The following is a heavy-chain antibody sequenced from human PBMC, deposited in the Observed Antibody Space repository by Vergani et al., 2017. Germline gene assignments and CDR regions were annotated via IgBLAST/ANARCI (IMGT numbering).Heavy chain of an antibody. CDR1: GGSFNAYY. CDR3: ARMGGYDEGDAFRIGYFDS. V-gene: IGHV4-31*11. J-gene: IGHJ4*02. Sequence: QLQLQESGPGLVKPSETLSLTCAVYGGSFNAYYWNWIRQHPGKGLEWIGYIYSTGSTHHNPSLRRRINMSVDTSKNQFSLKLNSVTAADTAMYYCARMGGYDEGDAFRIGYFDSWGPGILVTVSS. CDR2: IYSTGST. D-gene: IGHD3-22*01.